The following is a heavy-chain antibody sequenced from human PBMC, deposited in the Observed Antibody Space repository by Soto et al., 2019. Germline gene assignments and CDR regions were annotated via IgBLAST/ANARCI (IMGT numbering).Heavy chain of an antibody. CDR3: GSPYMSSFGFEI. CDR1: AGTFSIYR. Sequence: GASVTVSCQASAGTFSIYRASWVRQAPGQEPEWMGGTIPSFGTSNYAQKFQGTVTTNADKATNTAYRELSRLTSEDTSVYYCGSPYMSSFGFEIWGQGTTVTVSS. V-gene: IGHV1-69*06. CDR2: TIPSFGTS. D-gene: IGHD1-26*01. J-gene: IGHJ3*02.